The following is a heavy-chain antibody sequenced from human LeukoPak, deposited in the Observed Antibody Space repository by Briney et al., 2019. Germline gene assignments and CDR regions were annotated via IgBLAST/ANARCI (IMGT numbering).Heavy chain of an antibody. Sequence: GASVKVSCKASGYTFFDYGVSWVRQAPGQGLEWMGWIDTYRGSTNYAQTLQGRVTVTTDKFTTTVYMELRSLRSDDTAVYYCARPNTDAAGYYFDHWGQGTLVTVSS. CDR1: GYTFFDYG. V-gene: IGHV1-18*01. D-gene: IGHD6-13*01. J-gene: IGHJ4*02. CDR2: IDTYRGST. CDR3: ARPNTDAAGYYFDH.